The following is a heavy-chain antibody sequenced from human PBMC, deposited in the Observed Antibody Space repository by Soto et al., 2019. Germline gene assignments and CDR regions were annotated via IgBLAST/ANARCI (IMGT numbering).Heavy chain of an antibody. J-gene: IGHJ6*02. D-gene: IGHD3-10*01. V-gene: IGHV5-51*01. CDR1: GYSFTSYW. CDR2: IYPGDSDT. CDR3: ALGGRGVIKYYYYYYGMDV. Sequence: PGESLKISCKGSGYSFTSYWIGWVRQMPGKGLEWMGIIYPGDSDTRYSPSFQGQVTISADKSISTAYLQWSSLKASDTAMYYCALGGRGVIKYYYYYYGMDVWGQGTTVTVSS.